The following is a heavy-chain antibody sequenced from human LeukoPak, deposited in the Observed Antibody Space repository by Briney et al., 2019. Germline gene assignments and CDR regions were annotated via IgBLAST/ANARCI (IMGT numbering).Heavy chain of an antibody. CDR1: GGSFSGYY. V-gene: IGHV4-34*01. D-gene: IGHD3-16*01. CDR2: INHSGST. J-gene: IGHJ5*02. Sequence: PETLSLTCAVYGGSFSGYYWSWIRQPPGKGLEWIGEINHSGSTNYNPSLKSRVTISVDTSKNQFSLKLSSVTAADTAVYYCARGLRGGQRWFDPWGQGTLVTVSS. CDR3: ARGLRGGQRWFDP.